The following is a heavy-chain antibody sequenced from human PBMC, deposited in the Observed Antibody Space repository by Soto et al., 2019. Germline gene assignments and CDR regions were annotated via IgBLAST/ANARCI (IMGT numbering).Heavy chain of an antibody. J-gene: IGHJ4*02. Sequence: QVQLQESGPGLVKPSETLSLTCTVSGGSISSYYWSWIRQPPGKGLEWIGYIYYSGSTNYNPSLKSRVTISVDTSKNQFSLKLSSVTAADTAVYYCARGSYDFWSGPNYFDYWGQETLVTVSS. CDR2: IYYSGST. V-gene: IGHV4-59*01. CDR1: GGSISSYY. D-gene: IGHD3-3*01. CDR3: ARGSYDFWSGPNYFDY.